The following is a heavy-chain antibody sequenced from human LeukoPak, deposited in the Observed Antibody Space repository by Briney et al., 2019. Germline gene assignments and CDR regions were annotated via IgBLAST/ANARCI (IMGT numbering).Heavy chain of an antibody. Sequence: GGSLRLSCAASGFTFSSYSMNWVRQAPGKGLEWVSYISSSSSTIYYADSVKGRFTISRDNAKNSVYLQMNSLRAEDTAVYYCAREAVKEDFEYWGQGSLVTVSS. V-gene: IGHV3-48*04. D-gene: IGHD4-23*01. CDR1: GFTFSSYS. J-gene: IGHJ4*02. CDR2: ISSSSSTI. CDR3: AREAVKEDFEY.